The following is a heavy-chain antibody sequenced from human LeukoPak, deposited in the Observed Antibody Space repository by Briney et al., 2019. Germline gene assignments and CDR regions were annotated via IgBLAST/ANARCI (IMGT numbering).Heavy chain of an antibody. Sequence: SETLSLTCTVSGGSVSGHYWSWIRHPPGKGLEWIGYVYYSGFGNYNSSLKSQVTISVDKAKNQFSLKLTSVTAADTAVYYCARRRSPGQYVGFHFDYWGQGTLVTVSS. D-gene: IGHD1-26*01. V-gene: IGHV4-59*08. CDR3: ARRRSPGQYVGFHFDY. J-gene: IGHJ4*02. CDR1: GGSVSGHY. CDR2: VYYSGFG.